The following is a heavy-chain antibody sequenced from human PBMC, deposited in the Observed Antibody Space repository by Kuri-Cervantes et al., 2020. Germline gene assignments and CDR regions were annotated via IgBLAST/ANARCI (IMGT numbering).Heavy chain of an antibody. CDR2: IKQDGSEK. CDR3: ARHRSGWCSFDY. CDR1: GFTFSSYW. D-gene: IGHD6-19*01. J-gene: IGHJ4*02. Sequence: GESLKISCAASGFTFSSYWMSWVRQAPGKGLEWVANIKQDGSEKYYVDSVKGRFTISRDNAKNSLYLQMNSLRAEDTAVYYCARHRSGWCSFDYWGQGTLVTVSS. V-gene: IGHV3-7*01.